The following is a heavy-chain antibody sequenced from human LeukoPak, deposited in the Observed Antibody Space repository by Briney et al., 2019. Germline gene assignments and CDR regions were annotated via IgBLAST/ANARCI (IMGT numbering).Heavy chain of an antibody. Sequence: GGSLRLSCAVSGITFDEYAMYWVRQAPGKGLEWVLGISWNGGSIGYAGSVKGRFTISRDNAKNSLYLQMNSLRPEDTALYYCAKDIRGYYYYGMDVWGQGTTVIVSS. CDR2: ISWNGGSI. CDR1: GITFDEYA. J-gene: IGHJ6*02. CDR3: AKDIRGYYYYGMDV. V-gene: IGHV3-9*01.